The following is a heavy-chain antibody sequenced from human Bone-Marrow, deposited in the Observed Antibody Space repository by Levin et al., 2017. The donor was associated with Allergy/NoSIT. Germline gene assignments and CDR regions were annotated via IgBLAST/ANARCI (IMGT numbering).Heavy chain of an antibody. Sequence: SVKVSCKASGGTFSSYAISWVRQAPGQGLEWMGGIIPIFGTANYAQKFQGRVTITADESTSTAYMELSSLRSEDTAVYYCARSERRWLQLRKGYYYYYGMDVWGQGTTVTVSS. J-gene: IGHJ6*02. D-gene: IGHD5-24*01. CDR2: IIPIFGTA. V-gene: IGHV1-69*13. CDR3: ARSERRWLQLRKGYYYYYGMDV. CDR1: GGTFSSYA.